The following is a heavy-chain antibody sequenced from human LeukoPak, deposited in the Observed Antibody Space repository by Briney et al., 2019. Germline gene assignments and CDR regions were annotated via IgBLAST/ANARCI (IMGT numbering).Heavy chain of an antibody. J-gene: IGHJ5*02. Sequence: GRSLRLSCAASGFTFDDYAMHWVRQAPGKGLEWVSGISWNSGSIGYADSVKGRFTISRDNAKNSLYLQMNSLRAEDTAVYYCAKTGQNPGGVTWFDPWGQGTLVTVTS. CDR1: GFTFDDYA. D-gene: IGHD4-23*01. V-gene: IGHV3-9*01. CDR2: ISWNSGSI. CDR3: AKTGQNPGGVTWFDP.